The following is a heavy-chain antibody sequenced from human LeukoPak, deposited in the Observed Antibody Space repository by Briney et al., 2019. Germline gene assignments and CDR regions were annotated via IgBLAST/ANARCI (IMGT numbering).Heavy chain of an antibody. Sequence: GGSLRLSCAASGFTFSSYWMGWVRQAPGKGLEWVANIKQDGSEKYYVDSVKGRFTISRDNAKNSLYLQMNSLRAEDTAVYYCARGDYCSGGSCLFDYWGQGTLVTASS. CDR1: GFTFSSYW. J-gene: IGHJ4*02. D-gene: IGHD2-15*01. CDR3: ARGDYCSGGSCLFDY. V-gene: IGHV3-7*01. CDR2: IKQDGSEK.